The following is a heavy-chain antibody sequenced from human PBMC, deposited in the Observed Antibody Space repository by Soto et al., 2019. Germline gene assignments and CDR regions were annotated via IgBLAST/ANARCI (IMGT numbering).Heavy chain of an antibody. V-gene: IGHV4-39*01. Sequence: SETLSLTCAVYGGSFSSYYWGWIRPPPGKGLEWIGSIYYSGSTYYNPSLKSRVTISVDTSKNQFSLKLSSVTAADTAVYYCARTPMPEIGDYFDYWGQGTLVTVSS. CDR2: IYYSGST. D-gene: IGHD2-15*01. CDR1: GGSFSSYY. CDR3: ARTPMPEIGDYFDY. J-gene: IGHJ4*02.